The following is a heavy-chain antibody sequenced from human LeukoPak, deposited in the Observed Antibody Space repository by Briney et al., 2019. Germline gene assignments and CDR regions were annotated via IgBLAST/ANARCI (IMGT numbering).Heavy chain of an antibody. CDR1: GFIFSSYA. J-gene: IGHJ4*02. CDR3: ARHDSFIPY. Sequence: GGSLRLSCAASGFIFSSYAMSWVRQAPGKGLEWVSTISGSGGSTYYADSVKGRFTISRDNSKNTVYLQMHNLRADDTAVYFCARHDSFIPYWGQGTLVTVSS. CDR2: ISGSGGST. D-gene: IGHD5-18*01. V-gene: IGHV3-23*01.